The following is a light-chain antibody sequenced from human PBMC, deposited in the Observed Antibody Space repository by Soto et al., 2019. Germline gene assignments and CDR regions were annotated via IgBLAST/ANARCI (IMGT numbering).Light chain of an antibody. Sequence: QSALTQPRSVSGSPGQSVTISCTGTSSDVGGYNYVSWYQQHPGKAPKRMIYDVGKRPSGVPDRFSGSKSGNTASLTISGLQAEDEADYYCCSYAGSYTVLFGGGTKLNVL. CDR2: DVG. J-gene: IGLJ3*02. CDR1: SSDVGGYNY. V-gene: IGLV2-11*01. CDR3: CSYAGSYTVL.